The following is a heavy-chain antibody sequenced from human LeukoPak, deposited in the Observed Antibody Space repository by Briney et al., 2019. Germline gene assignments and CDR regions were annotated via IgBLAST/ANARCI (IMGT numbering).Heavy chain of an antibody. D-gene: IGHD3-22*01. V-gene: IGHV4-39*01. CDR2: IYYSGST. J-gene: IGHJ4*02. CDR1: GGSISSSSYY. CDR3: AVDYYDSSGSLYYFDY. Sequence: SETLSLTCTVSGGSISSSSYYWGWIRQPPGKGLEWIGSIYYSGSTYYNPSLKSRVTISVDTSKNQFSLKLSSVTAADTAVYYCAVDYYDSSGSLYYFDYWGQGTLVTISS.